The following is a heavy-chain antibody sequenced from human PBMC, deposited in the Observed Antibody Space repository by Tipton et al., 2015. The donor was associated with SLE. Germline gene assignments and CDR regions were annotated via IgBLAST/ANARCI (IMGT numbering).Heavy chain of an antibody. D-gene: IGHD5-12*01. CDR1: GGSFSGYY. Sequence: TLSLTCAVYGGSFSGYYWSWIRQSPDKGLEWIGEINHSGYTNFNPSLKSRVTISVDTSKNQFSLRLSSVTAADTAVYFCARLVGGYARWGQGTLVTVSS. J-gene: IGHJ4*02. V-gene: IGHV4-34*01. CDR2: INHSGYT. CDR3: ARLVGGYAR.